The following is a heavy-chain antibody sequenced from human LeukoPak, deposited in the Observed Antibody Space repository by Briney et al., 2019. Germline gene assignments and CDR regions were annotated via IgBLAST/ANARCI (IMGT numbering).Heavy chain of an antibody. CDR3: ARDQESFYYDSSGYYSY. CDR2: ISADNGNT. V-gene: IGHV1-18*01. J-gene: IGHJ4*02. CDR1: GYTFTSYG. D-gene: IGHD3-22*01. Sequence: ASVKVSCKASGYTFTSYGISWVRQAPGQGLEWMGWISADNGNTNYAQKLQGRVTMTTDTSTSTDYMELRSLRSDDTAVYYCARDQESFYYDSSGYYSYWGQGTLVTVSS.